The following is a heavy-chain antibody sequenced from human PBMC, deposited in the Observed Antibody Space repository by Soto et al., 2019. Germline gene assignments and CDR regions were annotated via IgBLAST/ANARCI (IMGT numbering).Heavy chain of an antibody. J-gene: IGHJ4*02. CDR2: IYYSGST. CDR3: ARVSDSSAYYSDY. Sequence: QVHLQESGPGLVKPSQTLSLTCTVSGGSISSSDFHWSWIRQPPGKGLGWIGYIYYSGSTSYNPSLKSRVTRSQDTSTNQFSLKLSSVTAADTAVYYCARVSDSSAYYSDYWGQGTLVTVSS. CDR1: GGSISSSDFH. V-gene: IGHV4-30-4*01. D-gene: IGHD3-22*01.